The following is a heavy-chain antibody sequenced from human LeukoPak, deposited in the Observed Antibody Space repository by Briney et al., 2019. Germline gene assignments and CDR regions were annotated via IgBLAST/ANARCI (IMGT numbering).Heavy chain of an antibody. V-gene: IGHV4-59*08. CDR3: ARGSPYEH. CDR2: IYYNGNT. D-gene: IGHD3-3*01. J-gene: IGHJ4*02. Sequence: ASETLSLTCTVSGGSISSYYWSWIRQPPGKGLEWIGYIYYNGNTNYNPSLKSRVTISVDTSKNQFSLKLSSVTAEDTAVYYCARGSPYEHWGQGTLVTVSS. CDR1: GGSISSYY.